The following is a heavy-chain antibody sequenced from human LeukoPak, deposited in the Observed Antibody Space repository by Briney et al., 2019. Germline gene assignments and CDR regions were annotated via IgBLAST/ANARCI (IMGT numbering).Heavy chain of an antibody. CDR2: IYSGGTT. J-gene: IGHJ5*02. CDR3: AKDSRGNYVAWLDP. CDR1: GFTVSSSY. Sequence: GGSLRLSCAASGFTVSSSYISWVRQAPGKGLEWVSAIYSGGTTYYADSVRGRFTISRDNSKNTLYLQMSSLRAEDAAIYYCAKDSRGNYVAWLDPWGQGTLVSVSS. V-gene: IGHV3-53*01. D-gene: IGHD4-11*01.